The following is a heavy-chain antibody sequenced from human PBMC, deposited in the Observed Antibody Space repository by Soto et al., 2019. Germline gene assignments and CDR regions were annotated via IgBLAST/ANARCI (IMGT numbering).Heavy chain of an antibody. CDR2: ISGSVGST. D-gene: IGHD5-12*01. CDR3: AKDRVSEYSGYHYFDY. Sequence: GGSLRLSCAASGFTFSSYAMSWVRQAPGKGLEWVSAISGSVGSTYYAYSVKGRFTISSDNSKNTLYQQMNSLRAEDTAVYYCAKDRVSEYSGYHYFDYWGQGTLVTVSS. J-gene: IGHJ4*02. CDR1: GFTFSSYA. V-gene: IGHV3-23*01.